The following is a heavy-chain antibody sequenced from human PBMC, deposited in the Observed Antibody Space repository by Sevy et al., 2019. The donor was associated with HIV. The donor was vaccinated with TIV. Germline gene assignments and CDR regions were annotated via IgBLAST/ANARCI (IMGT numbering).Heavy chain of an antibody. CDR2: INPSGGGA. V-gene: IGHV1-46*01. D-gene: IGHD2-21*02. CDR1: TYSSTIYY. J-gene: IGHJ4*02. CDR3: AVSQFCAGDCYYFDQ. Sequence: ASVKVSCRTSTYSSTIYYMQWVRQAPGQGLEWMGLINPSGGGASYTQKFQDRVTMTWDTSTGTVYMDLSSLRSEDTAVYYCAVSQFCAGDCYYFDQWGQGTLVTVSS.